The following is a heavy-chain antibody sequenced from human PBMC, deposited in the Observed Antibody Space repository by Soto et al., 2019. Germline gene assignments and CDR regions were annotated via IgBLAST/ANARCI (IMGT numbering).Heavy chain of an antibody. CDR3: ARGAGGYYYMDV. CDR1: GFTFSSYW. CDR2: LYTDGTRT. D-gene: IGHD3-10*01. J-gene: IGHJ6*03. V-gene: IGHV3-74*01. Sequence: EVQLVESGGGLVQPGGSLRLSCAASGFTFSSYWMHWVRQAPGKGLVWVSRLYTDGTRTSYADSVKGRFTISRDNAKNTLYLQMNSVRAEDTAVYYCARGAGGYYYMDVWGKGPTVTVSS.